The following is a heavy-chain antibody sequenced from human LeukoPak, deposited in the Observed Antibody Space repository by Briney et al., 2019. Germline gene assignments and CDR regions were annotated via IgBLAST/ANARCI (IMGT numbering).Heavy chain of an antibody. Sequence: PGGSLRLSCAASGFTFSSYGMHWVRQAPGKGLEWVAVISYDGSNKYYADSVKGRFTISRDNSKNTLYLQMNSLRAEDTAVYYCAKGIRAREDGYNSDAFDIWGQGTMVTVSS. J-gene: IGHJ3*02. CDR3: AKGIRAREDGYNSDAFDI. CDR1: GFTFSSYG. D-gene: IGHD5-24*01. V-gene: IGHV3-30*18. CDR2: ISYDGSNK.